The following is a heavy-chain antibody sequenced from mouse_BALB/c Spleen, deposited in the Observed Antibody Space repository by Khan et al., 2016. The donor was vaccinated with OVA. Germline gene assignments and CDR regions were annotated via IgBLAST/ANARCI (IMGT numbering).Heavy chain of an antibody. CDR3: ARQPYYHYYVMDY. CDR2: IWSDGTT. V-gene: IGHV2-6-1*01. J-gene: IGHJ4*01. Sequence: VQLKESGPGLVAPSQSLSITCTISVFSLTNYGVHWVRQPPGKGLEWLVVIWSDGTTTYDSALKSRLTISKDNSKSQVFLKMDSLQTDDTAMYYCARQPYYHYYVMDYWGQGTSVTVSA. CDR1: VFSLTNYG. D-gene: IGHD2-10*01.